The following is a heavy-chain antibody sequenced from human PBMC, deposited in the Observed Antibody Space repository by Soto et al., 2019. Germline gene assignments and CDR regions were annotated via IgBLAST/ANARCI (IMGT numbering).Heavy chain of an antibody. J-gene: IGHJ4*02. V-gene: IGHV4-59*01. CDR1: GGPMSSYY. D-gene: IGHD3-22*01. CDR2: IQNSGSS. CDR3: ARLLLGYYDGNPYPYDFDN. Sequence: SETLSLTCIVSGGPMSSYYWSWIRQPPGKGLECIGYIQNSGSSKYNPSLESRVTISVDTSKNQFSLKLSSVTAADTAGYYCARLLLGYYDGNPYPYDFDNRGQGTLVTVSS.